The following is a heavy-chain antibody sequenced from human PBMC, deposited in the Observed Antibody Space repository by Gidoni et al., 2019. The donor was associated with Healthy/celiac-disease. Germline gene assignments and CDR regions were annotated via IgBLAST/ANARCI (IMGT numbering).Heavy chain of an antibody. CDR2: IIWKSGSI. V-gene: IGHV3-9*01. CDR1: GFTFDDYA. Sequence: EVQLVESGGGLVQPGRSLRLSCAASGFTFDDYAMHWVRQAPGKGLEWVSGIIWKSGSIVYADSVKGRFTISRDNAKNSLYLQMNSLRAEDTALYYCAKDKYSSGRILYYFDYWGQGTLVTVSS. CDR3: AKDKYSSGRILYYFDY. J-gene: IGHJ4*02. D-gene: IGHD6-19*01.